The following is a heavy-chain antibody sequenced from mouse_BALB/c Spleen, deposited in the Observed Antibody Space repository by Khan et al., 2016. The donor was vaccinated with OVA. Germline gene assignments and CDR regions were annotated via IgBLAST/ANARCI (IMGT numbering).Heavy chain of an antibody. J-gene: IGHJ1*01. Sequence: QEVQSGPELTKPGETVKISCKASGYTFTNYGMNWVKQAPGKGLKWMGWINTYTGEPTYADDFKGRFVFSLETSASTAYLQISNLKNEDMTTYFCARISSYWYSDVWGAGTTVTVSS. D-gene: IGHD6-2*01. CDR3: ARISSYWYSDV. CDR1: GYTFTNYG. CDR2: INTYTGEP. V-gene: IGHV9-1*02.